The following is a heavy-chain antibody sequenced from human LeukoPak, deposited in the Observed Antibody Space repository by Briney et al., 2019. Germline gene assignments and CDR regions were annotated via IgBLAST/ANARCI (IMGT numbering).Heavy chain of an antibody. V-gene: IGHV4-30-4*08. CDR3: ARGPPEENDYGDYVDY. Sequence: PSQTLSLTCTFSGGSISIGDYYWSWIRQPPGKGLEWIGYIYYSGSTYYKPSLKSRVTISVDKSKNQFSLKLSSVTAADTAVYYCARGPPEENDYGDYVDYWGQGTLVTVSS. CDR1: GGSISIGDYY. J-gene: IGHJ4*02. CDR2: IYYSGST. D-gene: IGHD4-17*01.